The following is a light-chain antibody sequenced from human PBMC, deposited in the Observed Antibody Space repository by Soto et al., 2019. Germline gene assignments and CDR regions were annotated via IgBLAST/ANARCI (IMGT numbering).Light chain of an antibody. J-gene: IGKJ3*01. V-gene: IGKV1-12*01. CDR2: EAS. CDR1: QSINIW. Sequence: DIPMTQSPSSVSASVGDRVTITCRASQSINIWLAWYQQRPGKAPNLLIYEASSLQSGVPSRFSGSGSGTDFTLTISSLQPEDFATYYCQQANSFPPTFGPGTKVDLK. CDR3: QQANSFPPT.